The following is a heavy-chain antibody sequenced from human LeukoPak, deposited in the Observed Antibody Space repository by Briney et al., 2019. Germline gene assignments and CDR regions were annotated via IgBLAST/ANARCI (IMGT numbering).Heavy chain of an antibody. D-gene: IGHD3-10*01. CDR2: IWYDGSNK. J-gene: IGHJ4*02. Sequence: PGRSLRLSCAASGFTFSSYGMHWVRQAPGKGLEWVAVIWYDGSNKYYADSVKGRFTISRDNSKNTLYLQMNSVRAEDTAVYYCARDLVVRGVLEAFDYWGQGTLVTVSS. CDR1: GFTFSSYG. CDR3: ARDLVVRGVLEAFDY. V-gene: IGHV3-33*01.